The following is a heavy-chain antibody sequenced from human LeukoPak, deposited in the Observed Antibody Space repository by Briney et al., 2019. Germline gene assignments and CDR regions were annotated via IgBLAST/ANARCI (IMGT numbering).Heavy chain of an antibody. CDR2: IYYSGST. V-gene: IGHV4-59*01. Sequence: SETLSLTGSVSGGSTSSYCWSWIRQPPGKGLEWIGYIYYSGSTNYNPSLKSRVTISVDTSKNPFSLKLSSLTAADTAVYYCARNRGRKAVAAVDNWGQGTLVTVSS. CDR3: ARNRGRKAVAAVDN. D-gene: IGHD6-19*01. J-gene: IGHJ4*02. CDR1: GGSTSSYC.